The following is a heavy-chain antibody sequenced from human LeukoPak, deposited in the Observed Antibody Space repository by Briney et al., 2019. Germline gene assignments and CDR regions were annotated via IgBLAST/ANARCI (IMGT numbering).Heavy chain of an antibody. CDR2: IKFHGHET. J-gene: IGHJ4*02. CDR1: GFDFNNYD. D-gene: IGHD1-1*01. Sequence: GGSLRLSCVASGFDFNNYDLHWVRQAPGKGLEWVAFIKFHGHETFYADSVEGRFTFSRDNSRNTVYLQMNSLRSEDTAVYYCAREAPICRNAECRTGFDCWGQGTLVAVSS. CDR3: AREAPICRNAECRTGFDC. V-gene: IGHV3-30*02.